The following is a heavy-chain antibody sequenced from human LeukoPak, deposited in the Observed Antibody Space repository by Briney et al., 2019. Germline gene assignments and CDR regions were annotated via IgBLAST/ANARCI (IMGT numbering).Heavy chain of an antibody. J-gene: IGHJ5*02. V-gene: IGHV3-21*01. CDR3: AREHTVTHTNWFDP. CDR1: GFTFSSYS. Sequence: GGSLRLSCAASGFTFSSYSMNWVRQPPGKGLEWVSSIISSSSYIYYADSVKGRFTISRDNAKNSLYLQMNSLRAEDTAVYYCAREHTVTHTNWFDPWGQGTLVTVSS. D-gene: IGHD4-11*01. CDR2: IISSSSYI.